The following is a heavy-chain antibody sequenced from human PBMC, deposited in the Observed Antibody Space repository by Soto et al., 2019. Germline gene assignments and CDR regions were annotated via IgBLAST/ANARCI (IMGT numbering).Heavy chain of an antibody. Sequence: GSLRLSCAASDSTIRRYAMSWVRQAPGKGLEWVSGITGNSARIYYADSVKGRFSISRDNSKNTLYLQMDTLRAEDTAVYYCAKNGDFDYDAFDVWGQGTVVTVSS. D-gene: IGHD3-16*01. CDR3: AKNGDFDYDAFDV. CDR1: DSTIRRYA. J-gene: IGHJ3*01. CDR2: ITGNSARI. V-gene: IGHV3-23*01.